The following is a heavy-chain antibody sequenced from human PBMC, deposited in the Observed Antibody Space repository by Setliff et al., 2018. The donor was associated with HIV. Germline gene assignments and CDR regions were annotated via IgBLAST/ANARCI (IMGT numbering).Heavy chain of an antibody. CDR2: ISGSSGST. D-gene: IGHD3-9*01. V-gene: IGHV3-23*01. Sequence: GGSLRLSCAASGFTFSSYAMSWVRQAPGKGLEWVSLISGSSGSTYYADSVKGRFTISRDNSKNTLYLQMNSLRAEDTAVYYCARYFDSTDYWGQGTLVTVSS. CDR1: GFTFSSYA. J-gene: IGHJ4*02. CDR3: ARYFDSTDY.